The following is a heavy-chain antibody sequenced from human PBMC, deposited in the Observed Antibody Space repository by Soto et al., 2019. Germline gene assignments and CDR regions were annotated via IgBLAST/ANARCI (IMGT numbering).Heavy chain of an antibody. D-gene: IGHD3-9*01. CDR1: GYTFTSYG. CDR2: ISAYNGNT. V-gene: IGHV1-18*01. Sequence: QVQLVQSGAEVKKPGASVKVSCKASGYTFTSYGISWVRQAPGQGLEWMGWISAYNGNTNYAQKLQGRVTMTTDTSTSTAYMELRSLRSDDTAVYYCAPDELYPYYDILTGVPFDYWGQGTLVTVSS. J-gene: IGHJ4*02. CDR3: APDELYPYYDILTGVPFDY.